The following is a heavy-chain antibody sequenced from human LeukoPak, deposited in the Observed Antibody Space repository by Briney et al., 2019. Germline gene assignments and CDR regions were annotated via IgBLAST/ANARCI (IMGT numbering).Heavy chain of an antibody. D-gene: IGHD5-12*01. J-gene: IGHJ5*02. CDR3: TTHSGNDLRS. V-gene: IGHV3-15*01. Sequence: PGGSLRLSCATSGLTFTSAWLTWARQAPGKGLEWVGRIKSKSVGETTDYAAPVKGRFTISRDDSENTLYLQMNSLKTEDTAVYYCTTHSGNDLRSWGQGTLVTVFS. CDR2: IKSKSVGETT. CDR1: GLTFTSAW.